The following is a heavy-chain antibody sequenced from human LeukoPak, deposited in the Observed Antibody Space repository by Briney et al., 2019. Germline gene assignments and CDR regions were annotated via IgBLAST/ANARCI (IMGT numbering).Heavy chain of an antibody. CDR2: INPNSGGT. Sequence: ASVKVSCKASGYTFTGYYMHWVRQAPGQGLEWMGWINPNSGGTNYAQKFQGRVTMTRDTSISTAYMELSRLRSDDTAVYYCARALVRGGPASGTYYYYYYGMDVWGQGTTVTVSS. CDR3: ARALVRGGPASGTYYYYYYGMDV. D-gene: IGHD3-10*01. CDR1: GYTFTGYY. J-gene: IGHJ6*02. V-gene: IGHV1-2*02.